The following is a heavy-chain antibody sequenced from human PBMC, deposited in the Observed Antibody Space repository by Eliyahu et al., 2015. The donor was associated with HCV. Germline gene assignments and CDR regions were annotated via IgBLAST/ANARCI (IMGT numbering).Heavy chain of an antibody. CDR3: ARLKPSDSSGEVCFDY. V-gene: IGHV5-51*01. D-gene: IGHD3-22*01. J-gene: IGHJ4*02. CDR1: GXXFTSYW. Sequence: EVQLVQSGAEVKXPGESLKISCKGSGXXFTSYWXGWVRQMPGKGLEWMGIIYPGXSDTRYSPSXQGQVTISADKSISTAYLQWSSLKASDTAMYYCARLKPSDSSGEVCFDYWGQGTLVTVSS. CDR2: IYPGXSDT.